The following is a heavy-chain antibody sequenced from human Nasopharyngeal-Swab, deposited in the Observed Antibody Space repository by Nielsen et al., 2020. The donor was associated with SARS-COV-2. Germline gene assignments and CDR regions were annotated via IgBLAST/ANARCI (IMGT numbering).Heavy chain of an antibody. V-gene: IGHV3-13*04. D-gene: IGHD5-12*01. J-gene: IGHJ6*02. CDR3: ARALAPYSGYDYDYYYGMDV. CDR2: IGTAGDT. CDR1: GFTFSSYD. Sequence: GESLKISCAASGFTFSSYDMHWVRQATGKGLGWVSAIGTAGDTYYPGSVKGRFTISRENAKNSLYLQMNSLRAGDTAVYYCARALAPYSGYDYDYYYGMDVWGQGTTVTVSS.